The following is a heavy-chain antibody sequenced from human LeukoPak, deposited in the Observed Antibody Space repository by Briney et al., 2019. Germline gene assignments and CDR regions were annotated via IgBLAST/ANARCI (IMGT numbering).Heavy chain of an antibody. CDR3: ARGLRPSDY. J-gene: IGHJ4*02. D-gene: IGHD2-21*01. Sequence: GGSLRLSCAASGFTFSSHWMHWVRQAPGKGLVWVSRINSDGSTTNYADSVKGRFTISRDNAKNMLYLQMNSLRAEDTAMYYCARGLRPSDYWGQGTLVTVSS. CDR1: GFTFSSHW. CDR2: INSDGSTT. V-gene: IGHV3-74*01.